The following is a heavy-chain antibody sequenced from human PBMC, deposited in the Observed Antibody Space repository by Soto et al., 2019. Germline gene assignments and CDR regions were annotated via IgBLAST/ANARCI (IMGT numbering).Heavy chain of an antibody. V-gene: IGHV4-39*01. CDR1: GYSVSSSDYY. J-gene: IGHJ6*02. D-gene: IGHD2-15*01. CDR3: APLSVSLSGPYGIHV. CDR2: MLYSGLT. Sequence: SETLSLTCSVSGYSVSSSDYYWAWIRQHPGKGLEWIGSMLYSGLTYYNPSLKNRVTLSVDTSKNQFSVRLNSVTASDTAVYYCAPLSVSLSGPYGIHVWGQGTTVTSP.